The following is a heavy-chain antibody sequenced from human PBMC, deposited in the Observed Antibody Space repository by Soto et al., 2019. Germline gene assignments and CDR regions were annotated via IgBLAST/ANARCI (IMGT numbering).Heavy chain of an antibody. V-gene: IGHV4-4*02. CDR1: GDSISSVNW. J-gene: IGHJ4*02. Sequence: PSETLSLTCAVSGDSISSVNWWSWVRQSPGQGLEWIGDIYHTGITNYNPSLQSRVTISADTSKNQFSLKLSSVTAADTAVYYCARLSSSGWPIDYWGQGTLVTVSS. CDR3: ARLSSSGWPIDY. D-gene: IGHD6-19*01. CDR2: IYHTGIT.